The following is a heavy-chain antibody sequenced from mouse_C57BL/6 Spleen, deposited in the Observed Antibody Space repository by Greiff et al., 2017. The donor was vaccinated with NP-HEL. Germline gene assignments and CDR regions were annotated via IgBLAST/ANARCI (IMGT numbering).Heavy chain of an antibody. CDR3: ARFLDGYAMDY. CDR2: IDPSDSYT. CDR1: GYTFTSYW. Sequence: QVQLQQPGAELVRPGTSVKLSCKASGYTFTSYWMHWVKQRPGQALAWIGVIDPSDSYTNYNQKFKGKATLTVDTSSSTAYMQLSSLTSEDSAVYYCARFLDGYAMDYWGQGTSVTVSS. V-gene: IGHV1-59*01. J-gene: IGHJ4*01.